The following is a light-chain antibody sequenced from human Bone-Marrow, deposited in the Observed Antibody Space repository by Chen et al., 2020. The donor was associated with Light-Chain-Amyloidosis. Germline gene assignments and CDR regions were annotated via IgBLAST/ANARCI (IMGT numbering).Light chain of an antibody. CDR1: RSDVGDYNY. V-gene: IGLV2-8*01. J-gene: IGLJ1*01. Sequence: QSALTQPPSASGSPGQSVPISCTGPRSDVGDYNYVFWYQQHPRKAPKLIIYDVTDRPSGVPDRFTGSKSGNTASLTVSGLQAEEEADYYCYSYSVGSTYVFGTGTKVIVL. CDR2: DVT. CDR3: YSYSVGSTYV.